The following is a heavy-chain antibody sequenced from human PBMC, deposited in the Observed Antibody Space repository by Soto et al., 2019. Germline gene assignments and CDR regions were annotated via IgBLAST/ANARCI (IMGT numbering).Heavy chain of an antibody. CDR2: INHSGST. CDR3: ARGRHPSYNFWSGPYNWFDP. CDR1: GGSFSGYY. Sequence: SETLSLTCAVYGGSFSGYYWSWIRQPPGKGLEWIGEINHSGSTNYNPSLKSRVTISVDTSKNQFSLKLSSVTAADTAVYYCARGRHPSYNFWSGPYNWFDPWGPGTLVTVSS. D-gene: IGHD3-3*01. J-gene: IGHJ5*02. V-gene: IGHV4-34*01.